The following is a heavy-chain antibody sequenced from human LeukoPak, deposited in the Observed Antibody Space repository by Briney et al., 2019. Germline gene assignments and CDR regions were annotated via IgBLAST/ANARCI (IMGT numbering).Heavy chain of an antibody. D-gene: IGHD6-13*01. CDR3: ARAEITAAGVPFDY. Sequence: PSQTLSLTCAVYGESFSGYYWSWIRQPPGKGLGWIGEVNHSGSTNYNPSLKSRVTISVDTSKNQFSLKLSSVTAADTGVYYCARAEITAAGVPFDYWAREPWSPSPQ. CDR1: GESFSGYY. V-gene: IGHV4-34*01. J-gene: IGHJ4*02. CDR2: VNHSGST.